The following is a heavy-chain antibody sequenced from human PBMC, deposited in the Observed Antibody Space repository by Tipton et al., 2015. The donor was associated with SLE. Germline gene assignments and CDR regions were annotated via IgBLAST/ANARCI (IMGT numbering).Heavy chain of an antibody. D-gene: IGHD6-13*01. J-gene: IGHJ4*02. CDR1: GGSFSGYY. CDR3: AKEGGYSSLYYFDY. V-gene: IGHV4-34*01. CDR2: INHSGST. Sequence: TLSLTCAVYGGSFSGYYWSWIRQPPGKGLEWIGEINHSGSTNYNPSLKSRVTISVDTSKNQFSLKLSSVTAADTAVYYCAKEGGYSSLYYFDYWGQGTLVTVSS.